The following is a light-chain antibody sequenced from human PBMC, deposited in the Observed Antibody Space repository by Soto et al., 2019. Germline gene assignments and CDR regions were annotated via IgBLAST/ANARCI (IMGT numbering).Light chain of an antibody. CDR1: QSLSTW. J-gene: IGKJ1*01. Sequence: DIQMTQSPSTLSASVGDRVTITCRASQSLSTWLAWYQQKPGKAPKVPIYDASTLESGVPSRFSGSGSGTEFTLTISSLQPDDFATYYCQQYNSYWMFGQGTKVDIK. V-gene: IGKV1-5*01. CDR2: DAS. CDR3: QQYNSYWM.